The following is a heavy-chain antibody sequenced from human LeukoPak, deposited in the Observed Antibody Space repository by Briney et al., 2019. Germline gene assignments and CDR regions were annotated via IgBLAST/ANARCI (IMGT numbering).Heavy chain of an antibody. Sequence: GGSLRLSCAASGFTFNSYTMNWVRQAPGKGLEWISYISISSGTTFYADSLKGRFTISRDNAKNTLYLQMNSLRVEDTAVYYCARVRGSGYDFDFDYWGQGALVTVSS. V-gene: IGHV3-48*04. J-gene: IGHJ4*02. CDR3: ARVRGSGYDFDFDY. D-gene: IGHD5-12*01. CDR2: ISISSGTT. CDR1: GFTFNSYT.